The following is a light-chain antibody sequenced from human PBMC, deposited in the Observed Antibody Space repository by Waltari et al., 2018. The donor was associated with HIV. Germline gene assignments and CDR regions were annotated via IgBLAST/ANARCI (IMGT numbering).Light chain of an antibody. Sequence: SYELTQPPSVSVSPGQTARITCSGDKSGDKYACWYQQKPGQSPVVVIYQDSKRPSGIPERFSGSNSGNTATLTISGTQAMDEADYYCQAWDSSTVVFGGGTKLTVL. CDR3: QAWDSSTVV. V-gene: IGLV3-1*01. CDR2: QDS. CDR1: KSGDKY. J-gene: IGLJ2*01.